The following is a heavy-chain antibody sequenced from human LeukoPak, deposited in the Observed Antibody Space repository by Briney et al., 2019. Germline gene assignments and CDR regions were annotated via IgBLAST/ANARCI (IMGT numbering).Heavy chain of an antibody. D-gene: IGHD3-10*01. V-gene: IGHV3-48*04. Sequence: GGSLRLSCAAAGLTFSTNSMNWVRQAPGKGLEWVSYISSSGSTIYYADSVKGRFTISRDNAKNSLYLQMNSLRAEDTAVYYCARDLLLWFGESHWGQGTLVTVSS. CDR3: ARDLLLWFGESH. J-gene: IGHJ4*02. CDR2: ISSSGSTI. CDR1: GLTFSTNS.